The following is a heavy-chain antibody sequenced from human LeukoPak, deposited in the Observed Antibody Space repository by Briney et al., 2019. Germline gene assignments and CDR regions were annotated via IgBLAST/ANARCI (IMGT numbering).Heavy chain of an antibody. CDR3: ARGGPFPSGSSSREYYLDY. V-gene: IGHV1-18*01. J-gene: IGHJ4*02. D-gene: IGHD6-6*01. CDR1: GYAFINYG. Sequence: AASVKVSCKASGYAFINYGISWVRQAPGQGLEWMGWRSIYNGNTDYKLQGRVTMTTVTSTSTAYMEVRSLRSDDTAVYYCARGGPFPSGSSSREYYLDYWGQGTLVTVSS. CDR2: RSIYNGNT.